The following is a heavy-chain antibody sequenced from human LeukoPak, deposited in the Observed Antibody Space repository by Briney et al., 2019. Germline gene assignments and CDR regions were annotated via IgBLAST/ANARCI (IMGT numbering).Heavy chain of an antibody. Sequence: PSETLSLTCTFSCGSISSHYLSWVRQPPGKGLEWIVYLFDSVNTKYNPSLQSRLTLSADTAKNQFSLRLSSVTAADTAVYYCATIKRGSIFGYFDFWGQGIKVTVSS. V-gene: IGHV4-59*11. D-gene: IGHD5-18*01. CDR3: ATIKRGSIFGYFDF. CDR1: CGSISSHY. J-gene: IGHJ4*02. CDR2: LFDSVNT.